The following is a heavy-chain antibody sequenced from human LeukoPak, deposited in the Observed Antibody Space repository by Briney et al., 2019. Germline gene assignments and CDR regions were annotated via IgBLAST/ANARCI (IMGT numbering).Heavy chain of an antibody. CDR1: GGSISSSSYY. J-gene: IGHJ3*02. CDR3: ARQISYTVTTVDAFDI. V-gene: IGHV4-61*01. CDR2: IYYSGST. D-gene: IGHD4-17*01. Sequence: ASETLSLTCTVSGGSISSSSYYWSWIRQPPGKGLEWIGYIYYSGSTNYNPSLKSRVTISVDTSKNQFSLKLSSVTAADTAVYYCARQISYTVTTVDAFDIWGQGTMVTVSS.